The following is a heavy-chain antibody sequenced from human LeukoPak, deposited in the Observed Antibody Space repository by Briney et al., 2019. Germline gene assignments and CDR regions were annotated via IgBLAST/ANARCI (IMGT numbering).Heavy chain of an antibody. CDR3: ARDCSNGVCFPRDY. V-gene: IGHV1-18*01. J-gene: IGHJ4*02. Sequence: ASVKVSCKASGYTLSDYGISWVRQAPGQGLEWVGWITTYNGNRKYAEKFQGRVTMTTDTSTSTYYMEMRSLRSDDTAIYYCARDCSNGVCFPRDYWGQGTQISVST. CDR1: GYTLSDYG. D-gene: IGHD2-8*01. CDR2: ITTYNGNR.